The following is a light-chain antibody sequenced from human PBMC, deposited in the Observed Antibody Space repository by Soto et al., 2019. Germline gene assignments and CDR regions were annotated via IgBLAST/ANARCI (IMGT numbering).Light chain of an antibody. CDR1: SSDVGGYNY. CDR3: SSYAGSNIDVV. V-gene: IGLV2-8*01. J-gene: IGLJ2*01. Sequence: HSALTQPPSASGSPGQSVTISCTGTSSDVGGYNYVSWYQQHPGKAPKLMIYEVSKRPSGVPDRFSGSKSGNTASLTVSGVQAEDEADYYCSSYAGSNIDVVFGGGTKLTVL. CDR2: EVS.